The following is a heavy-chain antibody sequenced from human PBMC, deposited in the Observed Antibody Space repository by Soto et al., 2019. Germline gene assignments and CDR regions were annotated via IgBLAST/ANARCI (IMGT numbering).Heavy chain of an antibody. J-gene: IGHJ4*02. CDR2: IWYDGSNK. V-gene: IGHV3-33*01. CDR3: AREGTTYYYDSSGYFFDY. CDR1: GFTFSSYG. Sequence: QVQLVESGGGVVQPGRSLRLSCAASGFTFSSYGMHWVRQAPGKGLEWVAVIWYDGSNKYYADSVKGRFTISRDNSKNTLYLQMNSLRAEDTAVYYWAREGTTYYYDSSGYFFDYCGQGTLVTVSS. D-gene: IGHD3-22*01.